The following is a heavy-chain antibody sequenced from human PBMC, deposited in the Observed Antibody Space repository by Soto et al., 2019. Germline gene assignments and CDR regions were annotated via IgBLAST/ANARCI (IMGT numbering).Heavy chain of an antibody. V-gene: IGHV1-18*01. CDR2: ISAYNGNT. D-gene: IGHD3-10*01. Sequence: GASVKVSCKASGYTFTSYGISWVRQAPGQGLEWMGWISAYNGNTNYAQKLQGRVTMTTDTSTSTAYMELRSLRSDDTALYYCARGVGYYGSKYYFDYWGQGTLVTVSS. J-gene: IGHJ4*02. CDR3: ARGVGYYGSKYYFDY. CDR1: GYTFTSYG.